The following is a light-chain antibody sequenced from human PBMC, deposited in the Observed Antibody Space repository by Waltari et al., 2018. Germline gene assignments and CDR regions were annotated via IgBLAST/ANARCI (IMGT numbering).Light chain of an antibody. J-gene: IGLJ1*01. CDR3: AAWDDSLTSFV. Sequence: QSVLTQPPSVSGTPGQRVTISCSGSSANIGSNPVTWYHQLPGTAPKVHIYSNNQRPSGVPDRFAGSKSGTSASLAISGLQSEDEADYYCAAWDDSLTSFVFGSGTTVTVL. CDR1: SANIGSNP. V-gene: IGLV1-44*01. CDR2: SNN.